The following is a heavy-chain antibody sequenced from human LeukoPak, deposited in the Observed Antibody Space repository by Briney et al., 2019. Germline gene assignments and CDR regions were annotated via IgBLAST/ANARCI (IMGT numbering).Heavy chain of an antibody. CDR1: GFTFSSYG. D-gene: IGHD3-3*01. V-gene: IGHV3-23*01. Sequence: SGGSLRLSCAASGFTFSSYGMSWVRQAPGKGLEWVSDISGSGIKRNYADSVKGRFTISRDNSKNTLYLQMNSLRAEDTAVYYCATGGITIFGVVTYPNDWGQGTLVTVSS. CDR3: ATGGITIFGVVTYPND. J-gene: IGHJ4*02. CDR2: ISGSGIKR.